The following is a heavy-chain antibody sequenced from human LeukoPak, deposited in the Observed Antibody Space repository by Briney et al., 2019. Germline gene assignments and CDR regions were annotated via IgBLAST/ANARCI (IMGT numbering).Heavy chain of an antibody. Sequence: GGSLRLSCAVSGFTFTSYGMHWVRQGPGKGLEWVAGIWYDGSQKYYADSVKGRFTISRDNSKNTLYLQMNSLRAYDTAVYYCAIDRQGTPGTFDIWGQGTMVTVSP. CDR3: AIDRQGTPGTFDI. D-gene: IGHD1-1*01. CDR2: IWYDGSQK. J-gene: IGHJ3*02. V-gene: IGHV3-33*01. CDR1: GFTFTSYG.